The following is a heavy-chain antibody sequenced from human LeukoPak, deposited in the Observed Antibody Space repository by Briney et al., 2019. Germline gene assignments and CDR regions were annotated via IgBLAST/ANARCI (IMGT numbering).Heavy chain of an antibody. CDR1: GYTFTSYG. J-gene: IGHJ5*02. Sequence: GASVKVSCKASGYTFTSYGISWVRQAPGQGLEWMGWISAYNGNTNYAQKLQGRVTMTTDTSTSTAYMELGSLRSDDTAVYYCARGDWQRITIFGVVQNWFDPWGQGTLVTVSS. CDR3: ARGDWQRITIFGVVQNWFDP. D-gene: IGHD3-3*01. CDR2: ISAYNGNT. V-gene: IGHV1-18*01.